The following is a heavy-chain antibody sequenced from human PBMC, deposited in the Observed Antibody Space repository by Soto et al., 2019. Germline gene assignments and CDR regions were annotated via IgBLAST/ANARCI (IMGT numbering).Heavy chain of an antibody. V-gene: IGHV3-23*01. CDR1: GFTFSSYA. CDR3: ATNNTPGGMDV. CDR2: VTGSGESA. Sequence: GGSLRLSCGGSGFTFSSYAMSWVRQAPGKGLEWVSGVTGSGESAYYADSVEGRFTISGDNSKNTVYLQMHSLRAEDTAVYYCATNNTPGGMDVWGQGTTVTVSS. D-gene: IGHD1-20*01. J-gene: IGHJ6*02.